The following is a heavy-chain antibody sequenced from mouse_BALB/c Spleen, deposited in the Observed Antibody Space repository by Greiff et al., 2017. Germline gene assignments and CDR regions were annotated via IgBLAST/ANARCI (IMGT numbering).Heavy chain of an antibody. V-gene: IGHV3-2*02. J-gene: IGHJ4*01. CDR3: AVGYYGSSSYYYAMDY. Sequence: VQLKESGPGLVKPSQSLSLTCTVTGYSITSDYAWNWIRQFPGNKLEWMGYISYSGSTSYNPSLKSRISITRDTSKNQFFLQLNSVTTEDTATYYCAVGYYGSSSYYYAMDYWGQGTSVTVSS. CDR1: GYSITSDYA. CDR2: ISYSGST. D-gene: IGHD1-1*01.